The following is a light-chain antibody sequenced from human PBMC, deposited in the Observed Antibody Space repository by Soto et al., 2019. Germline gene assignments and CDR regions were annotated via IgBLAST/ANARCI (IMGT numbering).Light chain of an antibody. CDR3: QRYDNWPWT. CDR2: GAS. V-gene: IGKV3-15*01. CDR1: QSVSSS. J-gene: IGKJ1*01. Sequence: EMVMTQSPATLSVSPGEKDTLSCLASQSVSSSLAWYQHIPGQATRLLIDGASTRATAIPARFSGSGSGTDFTLTISSLQSEDFAIYFCQRYDNWPWTFGQGTKVEIK.